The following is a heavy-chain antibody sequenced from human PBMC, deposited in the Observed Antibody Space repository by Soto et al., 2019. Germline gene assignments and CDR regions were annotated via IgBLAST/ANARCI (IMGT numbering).Heavy chain of an antibody. V-gene: IGHV4-30-2*01. CDR1: GGSISSGGYS. Sequence: QLQLQESGSGLVKPSQTLSLTCAVSGGSISSGGYSWSWIRQPPGKGLEWIGYIYHSGSTYYNPSLXRRXTTSVARSQNQFSLKLTSVPAADTAVYSCARVPSPWGQGTLVTVSS. CDR3: ARVPSP. CDR2: IYHSGST. J-gene: IGHJ1*01.